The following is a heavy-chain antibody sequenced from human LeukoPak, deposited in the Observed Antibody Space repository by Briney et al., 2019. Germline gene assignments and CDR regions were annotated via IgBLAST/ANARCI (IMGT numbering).Heavy chain of an antibody. J-gene: IGHJ3*02. CDR3: ARASQDYYGSGSYYRVGDAFDI. CDR2: IIPILGIA. Sequence: SVKVSCKTSGGTFLNYAISWVRQAPGQGLEWMGRIIPILGIANYAQKFQARVTLTADKSTSTAYMELSSLRSDDTAVYYCARASQDYYGSGSYYRVGDAFDIWGQGTMVTVSS. CDR1: GGTFLNYA. V-gene: IGHV1-69*04. D-gene: IGHD3-10*01.